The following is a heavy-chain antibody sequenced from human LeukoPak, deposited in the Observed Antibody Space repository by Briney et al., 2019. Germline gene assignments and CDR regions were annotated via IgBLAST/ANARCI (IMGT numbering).Heavy chain of an antibody. J-gene: IGHJ4*02. CDR3: ARDYYDSSGAGSV. D-gene: IGHD3-22*01. CDR2: IYSGGST. CDR1: GFTVSSNY. V-gene: IGHV3-66*02. Sequence: GGSLRLSCAASGFTVSSNYMSWVRQAPGKGLEWVSVIYSGGSTYYADSVKGRFTISRDNSKNTLYLQMNSLRAEDTAVDYCARDYYDSSGAGSVWGQGTLVTVSS.